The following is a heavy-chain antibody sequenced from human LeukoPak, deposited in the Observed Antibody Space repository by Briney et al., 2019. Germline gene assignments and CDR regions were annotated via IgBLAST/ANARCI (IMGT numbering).Heavy chain of an antibody. J-gene: IGHJ4*02. Sequence: GGSLRLSCAASGFTFSSYIMNWVRQAPGKGLEWVSYISSSSSTIYYADSVKGRFTISRDNAKNSLYLQMNSLRAEDTAVYYCARVAPITMIPYWGQGTLVTVSS. V-gene: IGHV3-48*01. CDR3: ARVAPITMIPY. CDR1: GFTFSSYI. D-gene: IGHD3-22*01. CDR2: ISSSSSTI.